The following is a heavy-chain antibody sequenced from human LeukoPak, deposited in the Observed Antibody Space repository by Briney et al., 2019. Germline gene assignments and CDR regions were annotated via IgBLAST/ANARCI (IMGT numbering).Heavy chain of an antibody. D-gene: IGHD2-2*02. CDR2: INHSGST. J-gene: IGHJ4*02. Sequence: SETLSLTCAVYGGAFSGYYWSWIRQPPGKGLEWIGEINHSGSTNYNPSLKSRVTISVDTSKNQFSLKLSSVTAADTAVYYCARLEVPAAIDLDYWGQGTLVTVSS. V-gene: IGHV4-34*01. CDR1: GGAFSGYY. CDR3: ARLEVPAAIDLDY.